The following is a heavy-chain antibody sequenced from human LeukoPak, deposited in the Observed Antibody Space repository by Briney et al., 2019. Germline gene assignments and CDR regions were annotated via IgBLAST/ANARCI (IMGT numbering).Heavy chain of an antibody. CDR2: IIPMFGTP. J-gene: IGHJ4*02. CDR1: GVIFSSYA. Sequence: SVKVSCKASGVIFSSYAITWVRQAPGQGLEWMGGIIPMFGTPNYAQKFQGRVTITADKSTSTAYMELRSLRSDDTAVYYCARDYGGDYWGQGTLVTVSS. CDR3: ARDYGGDY. V-gene: IGHV1-69*06. D-gene: IGHD4-23*01.